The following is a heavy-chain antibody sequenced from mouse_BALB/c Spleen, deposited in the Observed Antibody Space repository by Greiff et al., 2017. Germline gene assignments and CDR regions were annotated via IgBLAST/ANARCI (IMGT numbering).Heavy chain of an antibody. CDR2: ISSGSSTI. CDR1: GFTFSSFG. Sequence: EVQLVESGGGLVQPGGSRKLSCAASGFTFSSFGMHWVRQAPEKGLEWVAYISSGSSTIYYADTVKGRFTISRDNPKNTLFLQMTSLRSEDTAMYYCASDDYDAWFAYWGQGTLVTVSA. D-gene: IGHD2-4*01. CDR3: ASDDYDAWFAY. V-gene: IGHV5-17*02. J-gene: IGHJ3*01.